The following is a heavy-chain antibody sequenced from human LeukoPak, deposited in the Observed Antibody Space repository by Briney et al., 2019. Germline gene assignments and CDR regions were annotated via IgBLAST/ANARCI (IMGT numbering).Heavy chain of an antibody. J-gene: IGHJ6*02. V-gene: IGHV4-31*03. Sequence: SETLSLTCTVSGDSISSGGYYWSWIRQYPGKGLEWIGYTYYSGSPYYNPSLKSRVTISVDTSKNQFSLKLRSVTAADTAFYYCARVGLYTSGPRDEYYYYGMDVWGQGTTVTVSS. D-gene: IGHD6-19*01. CDR3: ARVGLYTSGPRDEYYYYGMDV. CDR1: GDSISSGGYY. CDR2: TYYSGSP.